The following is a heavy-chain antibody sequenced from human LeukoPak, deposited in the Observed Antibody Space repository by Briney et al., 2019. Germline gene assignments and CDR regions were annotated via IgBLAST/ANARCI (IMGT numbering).Heavy chain of an antibody. J-gene: IGHJ4*02. CDR1: GYTFTGYY. V-gene: IGHV1-46*01. D-gene: IGHD6-19*01. CDR2: INPSGGST. Sequence: ASVKVSCKASGYTFTGYYMHWVRQAPGQGLEWMGIINPSGGSTSYAQKFQGRVTMTRDMSTSTVYMELSSLRSEDTAVYYCARDWGSGWSRDVTDYWGQGTLVTVSS. CDR3: ARDWGSGWSRDVTDY.